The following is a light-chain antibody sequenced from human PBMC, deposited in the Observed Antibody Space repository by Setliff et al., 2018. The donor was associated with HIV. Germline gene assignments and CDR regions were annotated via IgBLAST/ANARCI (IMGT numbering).Light chain of an antibody. CDR3: SSYXITNXXX. CDR2: EVR. Sequence: QPASVSGSPGQSITISCTGTSSDVGGYNYVSWYQQHPGXAPKLIIYEVRNRPSGVSNRFSGSKSGNTXSLTIXXLQAEDEADYYCSSYXITNXXXFGTGTKVTVL. J-gene: IGLJ1*01. CDR1: SSDVGGYNY. V-gene: IGLV2-14*01.